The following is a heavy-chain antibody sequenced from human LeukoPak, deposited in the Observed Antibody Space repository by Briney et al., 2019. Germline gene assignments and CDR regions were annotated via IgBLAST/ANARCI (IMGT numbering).Heavy chain of an antibody. D-gene: IGHD5-24*01. CDR2: ITSDSRYI. Sequence: PGGSLRLSCAASGFTFSSYSMNWVRQAPGRGLEWVSSITSDSRYIFYADSVKGRFTISRDNAKSSLYLQMNSLRAEDTAVYYCARGTWATLYYYYMDVWGKGTTVTVSS. CDR3: ARGTWATLYYYYMDV. V-gene: IGHV3-21*01. CDR1: GFTFSSYS. J-gene: IGHJ6*03.